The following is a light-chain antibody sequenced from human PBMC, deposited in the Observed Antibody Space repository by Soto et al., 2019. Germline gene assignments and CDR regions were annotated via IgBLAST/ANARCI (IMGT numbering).Light chain of an antibody. CDR2: AAS. V-gene: IGKV1-6*01. J-gene: IGKJ1*01. Sequence: TQMTQSPSSLSSSVLHMTTINCRASRDIGSGLSWYQQKPGKAPALLIYAASNLQSGVPSRFRGSRSGTEFTLTVSSLQPEDFATYYCLQDNDDSWTFGQGTKVDIK. CDR1: RDIGSG. CDR3: LQDNDDSWT.